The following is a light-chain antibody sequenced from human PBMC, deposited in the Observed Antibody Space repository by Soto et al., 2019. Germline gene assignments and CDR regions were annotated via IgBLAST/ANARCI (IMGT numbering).Light chain of an antibody. CDR1: SSNIGDNY. CDR3: CSYAGSSNLV. Sequence: QSVLTQPPAVSAAPGQKVTISCSGSSSNIGDNYVSWYQQLPGTAPKLMIYEGSKRPSGVSNRFSGSKSGNTASLTISGLQAEDEADYYCCSYAGSSNLVFGGGTQLTVL. J-gene: IGLJ2*01. CDR2: EGS. V-gene: IGLV2-23*01.